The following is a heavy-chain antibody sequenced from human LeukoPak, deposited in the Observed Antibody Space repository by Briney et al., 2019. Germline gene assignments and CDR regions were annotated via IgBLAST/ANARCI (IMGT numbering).Heavy chain of an antibody. V-gene: IGHV3-15*01. Sequence: PGGSLRLSCAASGFTFSNAWMSWVRQAPGKGLEWVGRIKSKTDGGTTDYGAPVKGRFTISRHDSKNTLYLQMNSLKTEDTAVYYCTKLSYDSSGIPRLYYFDYWGQGTLVTVSS. CDR3: TKLSYDSSGIPRLYYFDY. D-gene: IGHD3-22*01. J-gene: IGHJ4*02. CDR2: IKSKTDGGTT. CDR1: GFTFSNAW.